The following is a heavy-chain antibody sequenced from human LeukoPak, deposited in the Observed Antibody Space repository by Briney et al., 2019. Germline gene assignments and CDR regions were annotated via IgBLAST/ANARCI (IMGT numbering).Heavy chain of an antibody. J-gene: IGHJ4*02. D-gene: IGHD3-10*01. CDR3: ARGADYYDSDTEDY. V-gene: IGHV3-33*01. CDR2: IWYDGSNK. Sequence: GGSLRLSCAASGFTFSSYGMHWVRQAPGKGLEWVAVIWYDGSNKYYADSVKGRFTISRDNSKNTLYLQMNSLRAEDTAVYYCARGADYYDSDTEDYWGQGTLVTVSS. CDR1: GFTFSSYG.